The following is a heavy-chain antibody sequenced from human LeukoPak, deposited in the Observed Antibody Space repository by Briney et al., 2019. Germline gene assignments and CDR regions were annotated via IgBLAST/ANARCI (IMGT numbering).Heavy chain of an antibody. V-gene: IGHV3-66*01. Sequence: PRGSLRLSCAASGFTVSSNYMSWVRQAPGKGLEWVSVIYSGGSTYYADSVKGRFTISRDNSKNTLYLQMNSLRAEDTAVYHCARDPGGYYYYGMDVWGQGTTVTVSS. CDR2: IYSGGST. D-gene: IGHD4-23*01. CDR3: ARDPGGYYYYGMDV. CDR1: GFTVSSNY. J-gene: IGHJ6*02.